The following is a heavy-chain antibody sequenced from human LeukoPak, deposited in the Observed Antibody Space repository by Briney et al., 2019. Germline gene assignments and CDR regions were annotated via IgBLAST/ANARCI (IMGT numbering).Heavy chain of an antibody. Sequence: SETLSLTCTVSGGSISSSSYYWGWIRQPPGKGLEWIGSIYYSGSTYYNPSLKSRVTISVDTSKNQFPLKLSSVTAADTAVYYCARQKDDYSNRRGDYWGQGTLVTVSS. V-gene: IGHV4-39*01. J-gene: IGHJ4*02. D-gene: IGHD4-11*01. CDR1: GGSISSSSYY. CDR2: IYYSGST. CDR3: ARQKDDYSNRRGDY.